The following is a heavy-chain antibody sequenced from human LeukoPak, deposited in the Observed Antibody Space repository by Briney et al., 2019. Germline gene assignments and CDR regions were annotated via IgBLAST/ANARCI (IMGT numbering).Heavy chain of an antibody. V-gene: IGHV3-23*01. CDR1: GFTFSSYA. CDR2: ISGSGGST. Sequence: GGSLRLSCAASGFTFSSYAMSWVRQAPGKGLEWVSAISGSGGSTYYADSVKGRFTISRDNPKNTLYLQMNSLRAEDTAVYYCAKDVGITMIVVVTYYFDYWGQGTLVTVSS. D-gene: IGHD3-22*01. CDR3: AKDVGITMIVVVTYYFDY. J-gene: IGHJ4*02.